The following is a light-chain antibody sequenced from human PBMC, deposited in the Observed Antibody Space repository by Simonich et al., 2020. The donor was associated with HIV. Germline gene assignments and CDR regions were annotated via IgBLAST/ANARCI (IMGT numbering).Light chain of an antibody. CDR2: DAS. Sequence: EIEMTQSPATLSVSPGERATLSCRASQSVSNNLAWYQQKPGQAPRLLLHDASTRATGIPARFSGSGSGTDFTLTISSLEPEDFAVYYCQQRSNWPITFGQGTRLEIK. CDR3: QQRSNWPIT. V-gene: IGKV3-11*01. J-gene: IGKJ5*01. CDR1: QSVSNN.